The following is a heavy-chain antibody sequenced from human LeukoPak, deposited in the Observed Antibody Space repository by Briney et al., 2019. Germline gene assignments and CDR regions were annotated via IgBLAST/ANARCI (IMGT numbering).Heavy chain of an antibody. V-gene: IGHV4-59*01. J-gene: IGHJ4*01. CDR3: ARPRSPVTYFDY. CDR1: GGSISSYY. D-gene: IGHD4-17*01. CDR2: IYYSGTT. Sequence: SETLSLTCTVSGGSISSYYWSWIRQPPGKGLEWIGYIYYSGTTNYNPSLKSRVTISVDTSRNQFSLKLSSVTAADTAVYYCARPRSPVTYFDYGAHGPLVTV.